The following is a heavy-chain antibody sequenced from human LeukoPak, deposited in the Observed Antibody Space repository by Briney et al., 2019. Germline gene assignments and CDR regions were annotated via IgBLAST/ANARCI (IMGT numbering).Heavy chain of an antibody. J-gene: IGHJ3*02. CDR3: ARAPGPHGAFDI. Sequence: PGGSLRLSCAASGFTFSSYDMHWVRHATGKGLEWVSAIGTAGDTYYPGSVKGRFTISRENAKNSLYLQMNSLRAGDTAVYYCARAPGPHGAFDIWGQGTMVTVSS. V-gene: IGHV3-13*01. CDR2: IGTAGDT. CDR1: GFTFSSYD.